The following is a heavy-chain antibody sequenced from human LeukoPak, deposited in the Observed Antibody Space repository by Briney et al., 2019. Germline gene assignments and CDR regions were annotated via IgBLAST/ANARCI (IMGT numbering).Heavy chain of an antibody. Sequence: GGSLRLSCAASGFTFSTYWMTWLRQAPGKGLDWVANVKQDGSEKYYVDSVKGRFTISRDNAKSSVYLHMNSLRAEDTSVYSSAGSSGWLLESWGQGALVTVSS. CDR2: VKQDGSEK. CDR1: GFTFSTYW. D-gene: IGHD6-19*01. J-gene: IGHJ1*01. CDR3: AGSSGWLLES. V-gene: IGHV3-7*04.